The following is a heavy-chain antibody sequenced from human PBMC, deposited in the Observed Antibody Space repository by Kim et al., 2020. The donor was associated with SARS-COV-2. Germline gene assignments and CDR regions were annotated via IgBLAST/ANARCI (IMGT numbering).Heavy chain of an antibody. D-gene: IGHD3-10*01. V-gene: IGHV4-39*01. CDR1: GGSISSSSYY. CDR2: IYYSGST. CDR3: ARSSKGSGSYYNEVETGFDY. J-gene: IGHJ4*02. Sequence: SETLSLTCTVSGGSISSSSYYWGWIRQPPGKGLEWIGSIYYSGSTYYNPSLKSRVTISVDTSKNQFSLKLSSVTAADTAVYYCARSSKGSGSYYNEVETGFDYWGQGTLVTVSS.